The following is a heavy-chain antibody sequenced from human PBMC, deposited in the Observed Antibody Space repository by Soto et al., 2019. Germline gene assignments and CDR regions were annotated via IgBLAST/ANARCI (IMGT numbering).Heavy chain of an antibody. CDR2: FDPEDGET. Sequence: GASVKVSCKVSGYTLTELSMHWVRQAPGKGLEWMGGFDPEDGETIYAQKFQGRVTMTEDTSTDTAYMELSSLRSEDTAVYYCAAVFCGSGSCHFDYWGQGTLVTVPQ. V-gene: IGHV1-24*01. D-gene: IGHD3-10*01. CDR3: AAVFCGSGSCHFDY. J-gene: IGHJ4*02. CDR1: GYTLTELS.